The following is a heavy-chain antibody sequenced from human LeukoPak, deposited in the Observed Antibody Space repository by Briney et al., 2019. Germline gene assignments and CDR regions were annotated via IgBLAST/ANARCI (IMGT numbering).Heavy chain of an antibody. Sequence: KPSETLSLTCNVSGGSISSGDYYWSWIRQPPGKGLEWIGYIYYSGSTYYNPSPKSRVTISVDTSKNQFSLKLSSVTAADTAVYYCARILSGWSRRGYMDVWGKGTTVTVSS. D-gene: IGHD6-19*01. CDR3: ARILSGWSRRGYMDV. J-gene: IGHJ6*03. CDR1: GGSISSGDYY. V-gene: IGHV4-30-4*01. CDR2: IYYSGST.